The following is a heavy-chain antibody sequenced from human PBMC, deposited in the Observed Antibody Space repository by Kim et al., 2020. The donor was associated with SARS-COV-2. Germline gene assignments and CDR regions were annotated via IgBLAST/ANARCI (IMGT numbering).Heavy chain of an antibody. Sequence: SETLSLTCTGSGGSISSYYWSWIRQPPGKGLEWIGYIYYSGSTNYNPSLKSRVTISVSTSKNQFSLKLSSVTAADTAVYYCATRQAVVVRAYQGAVDIWGQGKMVTVSS. CDR1: GGSISSYY. CDR2: IYYSGST. CDR3: ATRQAVVVRAYQGAVDI. D-gene: IGHD2-2*01. J-gene: IGHJ3*02. V-gene: IGHV4-59*08.